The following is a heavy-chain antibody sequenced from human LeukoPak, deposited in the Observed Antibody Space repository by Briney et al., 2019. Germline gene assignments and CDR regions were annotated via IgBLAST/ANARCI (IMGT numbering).Heavy chain of an antibody. V-gene: IGHV3-11*01. CDR2: ISSSGSTI. J-gene: IGHJ6*02. CDR1: GFTSSDYY. Sequence: GSLRLSCAASGFTSSDYYMSWIRQAPGKGLEWVSYISSSGSTIYYADSVKGRFTISRDNAKNSLYLQMNSLRAEDTAVYYCASAPRADYYYGMDVWGQGTTVTVSS. CDR3: ASAPRADYYYGMDV.